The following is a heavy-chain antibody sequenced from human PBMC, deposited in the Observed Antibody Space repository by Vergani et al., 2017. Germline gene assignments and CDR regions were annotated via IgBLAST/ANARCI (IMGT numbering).Heavy chain of an antibody. J-gene: IGHJ6*03. CDR1: GGSISSYY. CDR2: IYYSGST. D-gene: IGHD2-21*02. V-gene: IGHV4-59*01. CDR3: ARSRLLRYYYMDV. Sequence: QVQLQESGPGLVKPSETLSLTCTVSGGSISSYYWSWIRQPPGTGLEWIGSIYYSGSTNYNPSLKIRVTISVDQSKNQFSLKLSSVTAADTAVYYCARSRLLRYYYMDVWGKGTTVTVSS.